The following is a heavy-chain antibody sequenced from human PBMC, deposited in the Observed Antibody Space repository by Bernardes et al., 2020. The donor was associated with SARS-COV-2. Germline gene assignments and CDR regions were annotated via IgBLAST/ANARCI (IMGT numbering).Heavy chain of an antibody. D-gene: IGHD3-10*01. CDR1: GGSISSGGYY. Sequence: SETLSLTCTVSGGSISSGGYYWSWIRQHPGKGLEWIGFIYYNGSTNYNPSPKSRVTISLDTSKNQFSLKLSSVTAADTAVYYCATRLLWFGEAWGFDPWGQGTLVTVSS. J-gene: IGHJ5*02. CDR2: IYYNGST. V-gene: IGHV4-31*03. CDR3: ATRLLWFGEAWGFDP.